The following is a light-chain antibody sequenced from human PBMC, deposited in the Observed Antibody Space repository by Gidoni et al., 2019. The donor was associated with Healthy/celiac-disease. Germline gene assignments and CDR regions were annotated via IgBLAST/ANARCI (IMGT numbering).Light chain of an antibody. J-gene: IGLJ3*02. Sequence: NLMLTQPHSVSESPWKTVTISCTRSSGSIASNYVQWYQQRPGSAPTTVIYEDNQRPSGVPDRFSGSIDSSSNSASLTISGLKTEDEADYYCQSYDSSNQVFGGGTKLTVL. V-gene: IGLV6-57*04. CDR2: EDN. CDR1: SGSIASNY. CDR3: QSYDSSNQV.